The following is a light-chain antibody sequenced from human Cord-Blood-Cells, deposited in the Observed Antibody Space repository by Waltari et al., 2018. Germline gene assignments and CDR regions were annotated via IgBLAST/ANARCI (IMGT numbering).Light chain of an antibody. CDR3: KQSYSTPPNT. J-gene: IGKJ4*01. V-gene: IGKV1-39*01. Sequence: IQLTQSPSSLSASVGVRVTITCRASQSISSELNWYQQKPGKATKLLSCAASSLKRGVPSRFSGSGYGTDLTLGISSLQAEDFAIYCCKQSYSTPPNTFGGGTKVEI. CDR2: AAS. CDR1: QSISSE.